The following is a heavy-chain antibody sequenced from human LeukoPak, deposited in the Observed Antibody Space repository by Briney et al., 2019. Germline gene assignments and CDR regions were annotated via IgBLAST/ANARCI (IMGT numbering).Heavy chain of an antibody. CDR3: ARDKSGGYYNWFDP. D-gene: IGHD1-26*01. Sequence: SETLSLTCTVSGGSISGYYWSWIRQPPGKGLEWIGHIYYTGSTNYNPSLKRRVTISVDTSKNQFSLKLNSVTAADTAVYYCARDKSGGYYNWFDPWGQGTLVTVSS. V-gene: IGHV4-59*01. J-gene: IGHJ5*02. CDR1: GGSISGYY. CDR2: IYYTGST.